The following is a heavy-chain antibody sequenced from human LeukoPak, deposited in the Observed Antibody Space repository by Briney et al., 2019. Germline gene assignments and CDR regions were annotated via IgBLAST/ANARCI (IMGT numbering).Heavy chain of an antibody. CDR3: AEVRGGVDGDY. CDR1: GFTFSSYG. CDR2: ISYDGSNK. Sequence: GRSLRLSCAASGFTFSSYGMHWVRQAPGKGLEWVAVISYDGSNKYYADSVKGRFTISRDNSKNTLYLQMNSLRAEDTAVYYCAEVRGGVDGDYWGQGTLVTVSS. V-gene: IGHV3-30*18. J-gene: IGHJ4*02. D-gene: IGHD3-16*01.